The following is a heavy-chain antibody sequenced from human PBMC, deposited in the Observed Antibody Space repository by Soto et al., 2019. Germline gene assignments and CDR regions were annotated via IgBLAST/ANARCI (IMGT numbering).Heavy chain of an antibody. CDR3: ARDPRYSGYDYYYYYGIDV. D-gene: IGHD5-12*01. CDR2: INPNSGGT. J-gene: IGHJ6*02. V-gene: IGHV1-2*02. CDR1: GYTFTGYY. Sequence: GASVKVSCKASGYTFTGYYMHWGRQAPGQGLEWMGWINPNSGGTNYAQKLQGRVTMTTDTSTSTAYMELRSLRSDDTAVYYCARDPRYSGYDYYYYYGIDVWGQGTTVTVSS.